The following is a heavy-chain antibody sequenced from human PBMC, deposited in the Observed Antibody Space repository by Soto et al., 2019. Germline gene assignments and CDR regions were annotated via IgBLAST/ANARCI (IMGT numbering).Heavy chain of an antibody. D-gene: IGHD6-13*01. V-gene: IGHV4-39*07. Sequence: PSDSLSPTFTLSGSSISTSIYHRSWLPQPPGKGLEWIASIYYSGSTYYNPSLKSRATISVDTSKNQFSLKLSSVTAADTAVYYCASSNIAAAGFYYYGMDVWGRGTTVT. CDR1: GSSISTSIYH. CDR3: ASSNIAAAGFYYYGMDV. CDR2: IYYSGST. J-gene: IGHJ6*02.